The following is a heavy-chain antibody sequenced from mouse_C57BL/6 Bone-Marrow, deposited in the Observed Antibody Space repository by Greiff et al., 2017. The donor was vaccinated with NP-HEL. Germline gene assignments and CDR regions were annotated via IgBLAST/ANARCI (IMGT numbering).Heavy chain of an antibody. V-gene: IGHV5-4*01. Sequence: EVQLVESGGGLVKPGGSLKLSCAASGFTFSSYAMSWVRQTPEKRLEWVATISDGGSYTYYPDNVKGRFTISRDNAKNNLYLQMSHLKSEDTAMYYCARDRVITLRYDYDGAWFAYWGQGTLVTVSA. CDR1: GFTFSSYA. CDR3: ARDRVITLRYDYDGAWFAY. J-gene: IGHJ3*01. CDR2: ISDGGSYT. D-gene: IGHD2-4*01.